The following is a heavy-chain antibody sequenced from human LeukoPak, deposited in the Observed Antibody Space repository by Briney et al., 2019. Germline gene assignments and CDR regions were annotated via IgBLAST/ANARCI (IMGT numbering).Heavy chain of an antibody. CDR2: IYHIGST. CDR1: GYSISSGYY. CDR3: ARNHYYDSSGYYLGEYDY. D-gene: IGHD3-22*01. J-gene: IGHJ4*02. V-gene: IGHV4-38-2*01. Sequence: PSETLSLTCAVSGYSISSGYYWGWIRQPPGKGREWIGSIYHIGSTYYNPSLKSRVTISVDTSKTQFSLKLSSVTAADTAVYYCARNHYYDSSGYYLGEYDYWGQGTLVTVSS.